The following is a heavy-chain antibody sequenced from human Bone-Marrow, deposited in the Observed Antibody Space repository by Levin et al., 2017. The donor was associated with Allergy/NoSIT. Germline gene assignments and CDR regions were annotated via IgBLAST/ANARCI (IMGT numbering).Heavy chain of an antibody. CDR3: IGGSPPDY. Sequence: AGESLKISCAASGFTFANYAMSWVRQAPGKGLEWVTAVSSSGSTYYADSVKGRFTISRDNSKNTLYLQMNSLRVEDTAVFYCIGGSPPDYWGQGTLVTVSS. J-gene: IGHJ4*02. D-gene: IGHD3-16*01. CDR2: VSSSGST. V-gene: IGHV3-23*01. CDR1: GFTFANYA.